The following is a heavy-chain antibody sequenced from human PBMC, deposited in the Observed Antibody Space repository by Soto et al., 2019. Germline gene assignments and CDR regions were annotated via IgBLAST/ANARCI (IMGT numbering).Heavy chain of an antibody. V-gene: IGHV1-3*05. CDR2: INAGNGNT. CDR3: ARVKHSSSWHSFDY. D-gene: IGHD6-13*01. Sequence: QVQLVQSGAEEKKPGASVKVSCKASGYTFTSYAMHWVRQAPGQRLEWMGWINAGNGNTKYSQKFQGRVTITRDTSARTAYMERSSLRSEDTAVYYCARVKHSSSWHSFDYWGQGTLVTVSS. CDR1: GYTFTSYA. J-gene: IGHJ4*02.